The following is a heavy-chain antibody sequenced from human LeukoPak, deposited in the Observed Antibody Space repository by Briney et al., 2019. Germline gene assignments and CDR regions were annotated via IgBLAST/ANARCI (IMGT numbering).Heavy chain of an antibody. V-gene: IGHV3-30*03. D-gene: IGHD3-22*01. CDR2: ISYDGRKI. J-gene: IGHJ4*02. CDR1: GFTFSSHM. CDR3: ASRSSGYPY. Sequence: GRSLRLSCAASGFTFSSHMMHWVRQAPGEGLEWVAVISYDGRKISYGDSVQGRFTISRDNSKNTLYLQMSNLRAEDTAVYYCASRSSGYPYWGQGTLVTVSS.